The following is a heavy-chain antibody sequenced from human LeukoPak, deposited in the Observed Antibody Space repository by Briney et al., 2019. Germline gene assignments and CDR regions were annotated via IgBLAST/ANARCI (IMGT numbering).Heavy chain of an antibody. Sequence: AGGSLRLSCAASTFTFDDYDMHWVRQAPGKGLEWVSGISWNSGIIDYADSVKGRFTISRDNAKNSLYLQMNSLRTEDTALYYCVKGYRARHPTLPYAFDIWGQRTLVTVSA. CDR2: ISWNSGII. V-gene: IGHV3-9*01. CDR1: TFTFDDYD. J-gene: IGHJ3*02. D-gene: IGHD2-15*01. CDR3: VKGYRARHPTLPYAFDI.